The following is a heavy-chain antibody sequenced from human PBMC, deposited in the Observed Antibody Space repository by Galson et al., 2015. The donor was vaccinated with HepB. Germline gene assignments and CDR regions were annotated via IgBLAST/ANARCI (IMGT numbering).Heavy chain of an antibody. CDR1: GFSLSSNGVG. CDR3: VHYGEVVGAVDY. CDR2: IYWDDDK. J-gene: IGHJ4*02. D-gene: IGHD1-26*01. Sequence: PALVKPTQTLTLTCTFSGFSLSSNGVGLGWIRQPPGKALEWLALIYWDDDKRYSPSLKSRLTITKDTSKNQEVLTLTNMDPVDTATYYCVHYGEVVGAVDYWGQGILVTVSS. V-gene: IGHV2-5*02.